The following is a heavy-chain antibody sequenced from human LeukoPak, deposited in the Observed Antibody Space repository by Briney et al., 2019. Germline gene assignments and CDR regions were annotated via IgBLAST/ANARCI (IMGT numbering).Heavy chain of an antibody. J-gene: IGHJ4*02. V-gene: IGHV4-39*07. Sequence: SETLPLTCSVSGGSISSSNYYWGWIRQPPGKGLEWIGSIYYRGSTNYNPSLKSRVTISVDTSKNQFSLKLSSVTAADTAVYYCASKCSSTSCYVGRSYYFDYWGQGTLVTVSS. D-gene: IGHD2-2*01. CDR3: ASKCSSTSCYVGRSYYFDY. CDR2: IYYRGST. CDR1: GGSISSSNYY.